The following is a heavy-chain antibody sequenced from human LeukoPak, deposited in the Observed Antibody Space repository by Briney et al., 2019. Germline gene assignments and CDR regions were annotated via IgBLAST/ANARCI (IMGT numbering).Heavy chain of an antibody. CDR3: AKQLGYCSDGSCYFPY. V-gene: IGHV3-23*01. J-gene: IGHJ4*02. D-gene: IGHD2-15*01. Sequence: GGSLRLSCAASGFTFSSSAMGWVRQAPGKGLEWVSAISNNGGYTYYADSVQGRFTISRDNSKSTLCLQMNSLRAEDTAVYYCAKQLGYCSDGSCYFPYWGQGTLVSVSS. CDR2: ISNNGGYT. CDR1: GFTFSSSA.